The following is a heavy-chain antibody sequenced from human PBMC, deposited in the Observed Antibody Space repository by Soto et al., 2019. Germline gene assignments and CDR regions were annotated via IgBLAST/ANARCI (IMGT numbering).Heavy chain of an antibody. CDR3: AMVLYGGSSRFDY. CDR1: GFTFSNNG. D-gene: IGHD2-15*01. J-gene: IGHJ4*02. Sequence: QVQLVESGGGVVQPGRSLRLSCVASGFTFSNNGIHWVRQAPGKGLEWVAVISSDGSKKYYADSVKGRFTISRDNSKNTLYLQMNSLRVEDPAVYYGAMVLYGGSSRFDYWGQGTLVTVSS. V-gene: IGHV3-30*03. CDR2: ISSDGSKK.